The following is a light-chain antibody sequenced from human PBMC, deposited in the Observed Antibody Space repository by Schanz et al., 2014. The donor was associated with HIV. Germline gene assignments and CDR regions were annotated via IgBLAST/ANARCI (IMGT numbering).Light chain of an antibody. CDR2: QAS. V-gene: IGKV1-5*03. CDR1: QTIGRL. J-gene: IGKJ2*01. CDR3: QQCDIYPYT. Sequence: IQMTQSPSTVSASVGDRVTITCRASQTIGRLLAWYQQRPGRAPNLLIYQASALETGVPSRFSGSGSGTAFTLTSSRLQPDDFATYYRQQCDIYPYTFGQGTKLDIK.